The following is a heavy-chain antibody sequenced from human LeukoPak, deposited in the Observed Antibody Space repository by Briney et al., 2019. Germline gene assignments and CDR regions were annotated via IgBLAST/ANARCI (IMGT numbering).Heavy chain of an antibody. CDR3: ARHQGGNHHPGGADY. CDR2: LNWNGGGT. CDR1: GFTFDDYV. J-gene: IGHJ4*02. V-gene: IGHV3-20*01. Sequence: PGGSLRLSCAASGFTFDDYVMSGVGQAPGKGVEWVSGLNWNGGGTGYADPVKGRFTNSRDNAKNSLYLQIDRLRRWDTGCYHRARHQGGNHHPGGADYWGQGTLVTVSS. D-gene: IGHD1-14*01.